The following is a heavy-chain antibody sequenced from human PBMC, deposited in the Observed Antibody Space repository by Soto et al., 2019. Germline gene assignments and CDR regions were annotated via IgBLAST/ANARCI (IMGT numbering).Heavy chain of an antibody. J-gene: IGHJ6*02. CDR3: ARYSSSWSTYYYYGMDV. V-gene: IGHV1-46*01. CDR1: GYTFTSYY. Sequence: GASVKVSCKASGYTFTSYYMHWVRQAPGQGLEWMGIINPSGGSTSYAQKFQGRVTMTRDTSTSTVYMELSSLRSEDTAVYYCARYSSSWSTYYYYGMDVWGQGTTVTVSS. D-gene: IGHD6-13*01. CDR2: INPSGGST.